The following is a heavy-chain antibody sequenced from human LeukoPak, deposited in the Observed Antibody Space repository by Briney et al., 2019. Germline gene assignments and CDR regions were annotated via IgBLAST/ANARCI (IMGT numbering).Heavy chain of an antibody. CDR3: ARNPTDYGVTHDYYYMDV. J-gene: IGHJ6*03. D-gene: IGHD4-17*01. CDR1: GYTFTSYD. Sequence: GASVKVSCKASGYTFTSYDINWVPQATGQGLEWMGWMNPNSGNTGYAQKFQGRVTITRNTSISTAYMELSSLRSEDTAVYYCARNPTDYGVTHDYYYMDVWGKGTTVTVSS. V-gene: IGHV1-8*03. CDR2: MNPNSGNT.